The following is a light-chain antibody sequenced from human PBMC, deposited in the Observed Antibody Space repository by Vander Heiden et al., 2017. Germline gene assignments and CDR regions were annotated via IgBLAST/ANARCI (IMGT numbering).Light chain of an antibody. V-gene: IGKV3-20*01. Sequence: EIVLTQSPGTLSLSPGERATLSCRASQSVSSSYLAWYQQKPGQAPRLLIYGASSRATGIPDRFSGSRSGTDFTLTIRRLEPEDIAVYYCQQDCSSPLTFGGGTKVEIK. CDR3: QQDCSSPLT. CDR1: QSVSSSY. CDR2: GAS. J-gene: IGKJ4*01.